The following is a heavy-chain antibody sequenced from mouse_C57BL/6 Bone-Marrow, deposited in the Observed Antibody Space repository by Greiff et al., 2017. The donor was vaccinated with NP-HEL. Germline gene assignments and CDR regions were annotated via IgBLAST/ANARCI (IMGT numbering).Heavy chain of an antibody. CDR3: TTLDGYGDWYFDV. CDR1: GFNIKDDY. Sequence: EVMLVESGAELVRPGASVKLSCTASGFNIKDDYMHWVKQRPEQGLEWIGWLDPENGDTEYASKFQGKATITADTSSNTAYLQLSSLTSEDTAVYYCTTLDGYGDWYFDVWGTGTTVTVSS. V-gene: IGHV14-4*01. J-gene: IGHJ1*03. D-gene: IGHD2-2*01. CDR2: LDPENGDT.